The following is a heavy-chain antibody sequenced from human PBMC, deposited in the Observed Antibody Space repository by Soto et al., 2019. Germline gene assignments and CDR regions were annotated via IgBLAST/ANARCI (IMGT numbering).Heavy chain of an antibody. Sequence: EVQLLESGGGLVQPGGSLRLSCAASGFTFSNYAMNWVRQAPVKGLEWVSVISGSGDSTYHADSVKGRFTISRDNSKNTLSLQMNSLRAEDTAVHYCARLGSGSYYDYWGQGTLVTVSS. J-gene: IGHJ4*02. CDR1: GFTFSNYA. CDR2: ISGSGDST. V-gene: IGHV3-23*01. D-gene: IGHD1-26*01. CDR3: ARLGSGSYYDY.